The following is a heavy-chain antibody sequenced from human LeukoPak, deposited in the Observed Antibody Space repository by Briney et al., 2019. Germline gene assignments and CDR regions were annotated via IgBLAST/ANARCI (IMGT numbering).Heavy chain of an antibody. D-gene: IGHD1-26*01. CDR3: ARDETEVGATVWFDP. CDR1: GGSISSYY. J-gene: IGHJ5*02. Sequence: PSETLSLTCTVSGGSISSYYWSWIRQPAGKGLEWIGRIYTSGSTNYNPSLKSRVTMSVDTSKNQFSLKLSSVTAADTAVYHCARDETEVGATVWFDPWGQGTLVTVSS. CDR2: IYTSGST. V-gene: IGHV4-4*07.